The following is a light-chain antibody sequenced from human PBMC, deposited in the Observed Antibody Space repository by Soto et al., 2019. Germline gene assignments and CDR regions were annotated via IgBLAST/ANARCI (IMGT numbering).Light chain of an antibody. Sequence: EIMLRQSPGTLSLSPGERATLSCRASQSVSSSYLAWYQQKPGQAPRLLIYGASSRATGIPDRFSGSGSGTDFTLTISRLEPEDFAVYYCQQYGSSPQYTFGQGTKLEIK. V-gene: IGKV3-20*01. CDR3: QQYGSSPQYT. J-gene: IGKJ2*01. CDR1: QSVSSSY. CDR2: GAS.